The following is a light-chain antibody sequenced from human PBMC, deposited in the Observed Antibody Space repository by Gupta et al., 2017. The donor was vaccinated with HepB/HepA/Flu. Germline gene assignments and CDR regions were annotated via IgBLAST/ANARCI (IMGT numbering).Light chain of an antibody. Sequence: SALTQPASVSGSPGPSITISCTGTSSDVGSYNLVSWYQQHPGKAPKLRMYEVSKRPSGVSNRFSGSKSGNTASLTISGLQAEDEADYYCCSDAGSSTYVFGTGTKVTVL. V-gene: IGLV2-23*02. CDR2: EVS. CDR3: CSDAGSSTYV. J-gene: IGLJ1*01. CDR1: SSDVGSYNL.